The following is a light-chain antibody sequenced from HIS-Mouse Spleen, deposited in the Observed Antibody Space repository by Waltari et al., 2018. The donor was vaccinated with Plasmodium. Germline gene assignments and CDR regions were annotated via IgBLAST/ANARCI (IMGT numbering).Light chain of an antibody. CDR2: EVS. J-gene: IGLJ3*02. CDR3: SSYTSSSTWV. CDR1: SSDVGGYNY. Sequence: QSALTQPPSASGSPGQSVTISCTGTSSDVGGYNYVSWYQQHPGKAPKPMIYEVSKRPSGVSNRFSGSKSGNTASLTISGLQAEDEADYYCSSYTSSSTWVFGGGTKLTVL. V-gene: IGLV2-14*01.